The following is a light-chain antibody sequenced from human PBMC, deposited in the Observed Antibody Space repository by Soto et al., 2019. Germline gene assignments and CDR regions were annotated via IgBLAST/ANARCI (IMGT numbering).Light chain of an antibody. V-gene: IGLV2-11*01. Sequence: QSALIQPRSVSGSPGQSVTISCTGTSSDVGVYKYVSWYRQHPGKAPKLMIYDVITRPSGVPDRFSGSKSGNTASLTISGLQAEDEADDYCCSYAGDDTFVFGSGTKVTVL. J-gene: IGLJ1*01. CDR2: DVI. CDR1: SSDVGVYKY. CDR3: CSYAGDDTFV.